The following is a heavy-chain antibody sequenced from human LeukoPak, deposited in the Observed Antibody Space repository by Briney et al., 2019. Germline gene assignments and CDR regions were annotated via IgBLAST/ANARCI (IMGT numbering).Heavy chain of an antibody. CDR3: AKLYGLDY. J-gene: IGHJ4*02. CDR1: GFTFSRYA. V-gene: IGHV3-23*01. Sequence: GGSLRLSCAASGFTFSRYAMNWVRQAPGKGLNWVSAISVSGGDTYYADSVKGRFTISRDNSKNTLYLQMNSLRAEDTAVYYCAKLYGLDYWGQGTLVTVSS. CDR2: ISVSGGDT. D-gene: IGHD3-10*01.